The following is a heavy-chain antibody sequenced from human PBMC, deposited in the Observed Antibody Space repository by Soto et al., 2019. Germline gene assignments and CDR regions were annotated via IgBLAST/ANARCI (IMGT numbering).Heavy chain of an antibody. D-gene: IGHD6-13*01. J-gene: IGHJ5*02. V-gene: IGHV4-31*03. Sequence: TLSLTCTVSGGSISSGGYYWSWIRQHPGKGLEWIGYIYYSGSTYYNPSLKSRVTISVDTSKNQFSLKLSSVTAADTAVYYGARVFSSRRWFDPWGQGTLVIVSS. CDR2: IYYSGST. CDR3: ARVFSSRRWFDP. CDR1: GGSISSGGYY.